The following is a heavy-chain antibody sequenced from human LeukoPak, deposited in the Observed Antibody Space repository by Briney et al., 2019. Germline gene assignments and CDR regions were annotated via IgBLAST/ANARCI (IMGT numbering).Heavy chain of an antibody. Sequence: GGSLRLSCAASGFTFTNYWMSWVRQAPGQGLELVANIKQDRSEKYYVDSVKGRFTISRDNAKNSLYLQMNSLRAEDTAVYYCARDQGGVGYWGQGTLVTVSS. D-gene: IGHD3-16*01. CDR1: GFTFTNYW. J-gene: IGHJ4*02. V-gene: IGHV3-7*01. CDR2: IKQDRSEK. CDR3: ARDQGGVGY.